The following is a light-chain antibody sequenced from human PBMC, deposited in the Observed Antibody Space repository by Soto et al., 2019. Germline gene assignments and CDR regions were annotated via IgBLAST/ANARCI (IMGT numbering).Light chain of an antibody. CDR3: QQRSNWLSIT. Sequence: EIVLTQSPVTLSLSPGERATLSCRASQSVSSYLAWYQQKPGQAPRLLIYDASNRATGIPARFSGSGSGTDFTLTISRLEPEDFAVYYCQQRSNWLSITFGQGTRLEIK. J-gene: IGKJ5*01. CDR2: DAS. V-gene: IGKV3-11*01. CDR1: QSVSSY.